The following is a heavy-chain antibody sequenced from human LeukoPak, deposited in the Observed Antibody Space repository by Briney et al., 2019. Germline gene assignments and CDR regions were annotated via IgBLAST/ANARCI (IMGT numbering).Heavy chain of an antibody. D-gene: IGHD3-9*01. V-gene: IGHV4-34*01. Sequence: PSETLSLTCAVYGGSFSGYYWSWIRQPPGKGLEWIGEINHSGSTNYNPSLKSRVTISVDTSKNQFSLKLSSVTAADTAVYYCARGRYYDILTGYYSYGYPITYAFDIWGQGTMVTVSS. CDR2: INHSGST. J-gene: IGHJ3*02. CDR1: GGSFSGYY. CDR3: ARGRYYDILTGYYSYGYPITYAFDI.